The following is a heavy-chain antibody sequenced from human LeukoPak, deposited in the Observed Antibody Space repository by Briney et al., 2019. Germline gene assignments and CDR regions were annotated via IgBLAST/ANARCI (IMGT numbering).Heavy chain of an antibody. D-gene: IGHD3-22*01. J-gene: IGHJ3*02. Sequence: SETLSLTCSVSGYSISSGYYWTWIRQPPGKGLEWIGHIYYSGNTIYNPSLKSRVTISVDTSKNQFSLKLTSVTTADTAVYYCAGEDYFDSSGYASWRFDIWGQGTMVTVSS. V-gene: IGHV4-61*01. CDR1: GYSISSGYY. CDR3: AGEDYFDSSGYASWRFDI. CDR2: IYYSGNT.